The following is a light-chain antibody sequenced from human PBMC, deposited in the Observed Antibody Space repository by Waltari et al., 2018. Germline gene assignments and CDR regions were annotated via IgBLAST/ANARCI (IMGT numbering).Light chain of an antibody. CDR2: DVS. J-gene: IGLJ2*01. CDR3: TSFTNSNTRV. V-gene: IGLV2-14*01. CDR1: SSDVGTYNY. Sequence: QSALTQPASVSGSPGQSITISCTGSSSDVGTYNYVSWYQQHPGKAPKLMIYDVSNRPSVVSNRFSCSKSCNTASLTISGLQADDEAAYYCTSFTNSNTRVFGGGTKLTVL.